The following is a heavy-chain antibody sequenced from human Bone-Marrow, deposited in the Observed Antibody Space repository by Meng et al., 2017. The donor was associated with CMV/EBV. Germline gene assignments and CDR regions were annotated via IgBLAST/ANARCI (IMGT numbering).Heavy chain of an antibody. CDR1: GFTFSNSA. CDR3: AADSRFWSGYYHAFDI. Sequence: SVMVSCKASGFTFSNSAVQWVRQARGQRLEWIGWIVVGSGNTNYAQKFQERVTITRDMSTSTAYMELSSLRSEDTAVYYGAADSRFWSGYYHAFDIWGQGTMVTVSS. V-gene: IGHV1-58*01. J-gene: IGHJ3*02. CDR2: IVVGSGNT. D-gene: IGHD3-3*01.